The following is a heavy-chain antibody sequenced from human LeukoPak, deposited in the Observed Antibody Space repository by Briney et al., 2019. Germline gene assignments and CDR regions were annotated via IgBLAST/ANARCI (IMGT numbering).Heavy chain of an antibody. D-gene: IGHD2-2*01. CDR3: ARGVRYCSSTSCYEH. CDR2: ISSSSSYI. J-gene: IGHJ1*01. Sequence: PGGSLRLSCAASGFTFSDYYMNWIRQAPGKGLEWVSSISSSSSYIYYADSVKGRFTISRDNAKNSLYLQMNSLRAEDTAVYYCARGVRYCSSTSCYEHWGQGTLVTVSS. V-gene: IGHV3-21*01. CDR1: GFTFSDYY.